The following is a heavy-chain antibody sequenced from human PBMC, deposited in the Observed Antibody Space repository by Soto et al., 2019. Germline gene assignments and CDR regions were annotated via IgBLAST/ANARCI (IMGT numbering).Heavy chain of an antibody. Sequence: PSETLSLTCTVSGGSISSYYWGWIRQPPGKGLEWIGYVYYTGTTHFNPSLKSRVSMSVDTSKNQFSLKLSSVTTADTAVYYCARAAAADYWGQGTLVTV. V-gene: IGHV4-59*01. CDR2: VYYTGTT. D-gene: IGHD6-13*01. J-gene: IGHJ4*02. CDR3: ARAAAADY. CDR1: GGSISSYY.